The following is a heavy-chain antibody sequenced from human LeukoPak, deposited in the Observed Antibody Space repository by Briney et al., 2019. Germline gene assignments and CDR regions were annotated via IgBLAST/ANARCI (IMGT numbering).Heavy chain of an antibody. CDR1: GGSISSYY. J-gene: IGHJ4*02. CDR3: ARAAGATNFDY. V-gene: IGHV4-59*01. D-gene: IGHD1-26*01. CDR2: IYYSGST. Sequence: SETLSLTCTVSGGSISSYYWSWIRQPPGKGLEWIGYIYYSGSTNYNPSLKSRVTISVDTSKNQFSLKLSSVTAADTAVYYCARAAGATNFDYWGQGTLVTVSS.